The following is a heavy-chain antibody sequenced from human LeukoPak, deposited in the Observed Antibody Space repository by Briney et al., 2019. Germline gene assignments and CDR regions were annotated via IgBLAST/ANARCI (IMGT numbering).Heavy chain of an antibody. V-gene: IGHV4-59*08. CDR2: IYYSGST. CDR1: GGSISSYY. J-gene: IGHJ6*02. CDR3: ARRVPFSGGSGSYYRYYYYGMDV. D-gene: IGHD3-10*01. Sequence: SETLSLTCTVSGGSISSYYWSWLRQPPGKGLEWIGYIYYSGSTNYNPSLKSRVTISVDTSKNQFSLKLSSVTAADTAVYYCARRVPFSGGSGSYYRYYYYGMDVWGQGTTVTVSS.